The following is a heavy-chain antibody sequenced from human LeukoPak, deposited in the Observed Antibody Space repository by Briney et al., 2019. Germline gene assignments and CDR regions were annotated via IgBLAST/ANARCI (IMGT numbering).Heavy chain of an antibody. V-gene: IGHV1-69*04. CDR3: ARDPRYFDWLLPTC. Sequence: GASVKVSCKASGGTFSSYAISWVRQAPGQGLEWMGRIIPILGIANYAQKFQGRVTITADKSTSTAYMELSSLRSEDTAVYYCARDPRYFDWLLPTCWGQGTLVTVSS. D-gene: IGHD3-9*01. CDR2: IIPILGIA. CDR1: GGTFSSYA. J-gene: IGHJ4*02.